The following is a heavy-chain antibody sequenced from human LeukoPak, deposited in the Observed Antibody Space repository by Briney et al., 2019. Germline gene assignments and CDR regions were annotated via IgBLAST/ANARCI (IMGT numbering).Heavy chain of an antibody. CDR2: IIPAFGAT. J-gene: IGHJ4*02. V-gene: IGHV1-69*06. D-gene: IGHD3-10*01. CDR1: GDTFNSYA. Sequence: ASVKVSCKASGDTFNSYAVAWVRQAPGQGLEWMGLIIPAFGATHYAQKFQGRVTITSDRSTTTAYMELGSLTSEDTAVYYCAREYYGSGSYYDGYYLDYWGQGTLVTVPS. CDR3: AREYYGSGSYYDGYYLDY.